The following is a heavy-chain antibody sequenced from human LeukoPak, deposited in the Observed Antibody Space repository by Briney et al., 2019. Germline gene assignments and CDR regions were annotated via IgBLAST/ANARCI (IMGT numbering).Heavy chain of an antibody. CDR2: ISFDGTNK. CDR1: GFTFSSYG. J-gene: IGHJ4*02. D-gene: IGHD4-17*01. V-gene: IGHV3-30*19. CDR3: ARAPTPMTTVTTLGY. Sequence: PGGSLRLSCAASGFTFSSYGMHWVRQAPGKGLEWVAVISFDGTNKYYADSVKGRFTISRDNSKNTLYLQMNSLRPEDTAVYYCARAPTPMTTVTTLGYWGQGTLVTVSS.